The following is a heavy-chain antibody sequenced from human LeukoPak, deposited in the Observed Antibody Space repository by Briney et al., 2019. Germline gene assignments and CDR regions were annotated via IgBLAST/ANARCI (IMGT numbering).Heavy chain of an antibody. D-gene: IGHD5/OR15-5a*01. CDR1: GDSVSSNTAA. V-gene: IGHV6-1*01. CDR3: ARDIYYLDV. J-gene: IGHJ2*01. Sequence: SQTLSLTCAISGDSVSSNTAAWNWIRQSPSRGLEWLGRTYYRSRWYNEYAVSVRSRTNISADTSKNQVSLQLNSVTPEDTAVYYCARDIYYLDVWGRGTRVTVSS. CDR2: TYYRSRWYN.